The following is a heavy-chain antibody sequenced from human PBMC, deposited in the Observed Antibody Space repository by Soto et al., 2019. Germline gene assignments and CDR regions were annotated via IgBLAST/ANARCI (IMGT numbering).Heavy chain of an antibody. CDR3: ARDTYYYDSSGSHPPDFDY. CDR1: GFTFSSYS. V-gene: IGHV3-21*01. Sequence: PGGSLRLSCAASGFTFSSYSMNWVRQAPGKGLEWVSSISSSSSYIYYADSVKGRFTISRDNAKNSLYLQMNSLRAEDTAVYYCARDTYYYDSSGSHPPDFDYWGQGTLVTVSS. J-gene: IGHJ4*02. D-gene: IGHD3-22*01. CDR2: ISSSSSYI.